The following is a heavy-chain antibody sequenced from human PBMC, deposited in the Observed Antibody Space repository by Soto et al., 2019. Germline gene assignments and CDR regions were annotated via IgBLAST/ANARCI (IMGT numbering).Heavy chain of an antibody. CDR1: GYTLTELS. CDR3: AADPPTYYYDSSGYYNFDY. D-gene: IGHD3-22*01. V-gene: IGHV1-24*01. CDR2: FDPEDGET. J-gene: IGHJ4*02. Sequence: ASVKVSCKVSGYTLTELSMHWVRQAPGKGLEWMGGFDPEDGETIYAQKCQGRVTMTEDTSTDTAYMGLSSLRPEDTAGYYCAADPPTYYYDSSGYYNFDYWGQGTLVTV.